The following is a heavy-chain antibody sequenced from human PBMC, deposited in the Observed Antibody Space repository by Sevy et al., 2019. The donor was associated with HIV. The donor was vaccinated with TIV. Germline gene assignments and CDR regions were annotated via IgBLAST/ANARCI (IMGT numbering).Heavy chain of an antibody. J-gene: IGHJ4*02. CDR1: GFTFSYYN. D-gene: IGHD3-22*01. CDR2: ISSGSSYV. CDR3: ASPLHYYDRPSAY. Sequence: GRSLRLSCAASGFTFSYYNMNWVRQAPGKGLEWVSSISSGSSYVYHVDSVKGRFTISRDNAKNSLYLQMNSLRTEDTAVYYCASPLHYYDRPSAYWGQGTQVTVSS. V-gene: IGHV3-21*01.